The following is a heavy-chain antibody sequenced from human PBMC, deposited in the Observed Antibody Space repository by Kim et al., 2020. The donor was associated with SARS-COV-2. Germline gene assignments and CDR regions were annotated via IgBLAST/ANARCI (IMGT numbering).Heavy chain of an antibody. D-gene: IGHD3-22*01. CDR2: IIPIFGTA. CDR3: ASRPSGGYYNNYFDY. V-gene: IGHV1-69*13. CDR1: GGTFSSYA. Sequence: SVKVSCKASGGTFSSYAISWVRQAPGQGLEWMGGIIPIFGTANYAQKFQGRVTITADESTSTAYMELSSLRSEDTAVYYCASRPSGGYYNNYFDYWGQGTLVTVSS. J-gene: IGHJ4*02.